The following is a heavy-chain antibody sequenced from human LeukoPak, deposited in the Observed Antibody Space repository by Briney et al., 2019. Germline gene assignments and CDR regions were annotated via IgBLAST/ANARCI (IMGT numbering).Heavy chain of an antibody. V-gene: IGHV4-59*01. CDR2: IYYSGST. CDR1: GGSISSYY. J-gene: IGHJ4*02. CDR3: ARDGDSGWLDY. Sequence: SETLSLTCTVSGGSISSYYWSWIRQPPGKGLEWIGYIYYSGSTNYNPSLKSRATISVDTSKNQFSLKLTSVTAADTAVYYCARDGDSGWLDYWGQGTLVTVSS. D-gene: IGHD6-19*01.